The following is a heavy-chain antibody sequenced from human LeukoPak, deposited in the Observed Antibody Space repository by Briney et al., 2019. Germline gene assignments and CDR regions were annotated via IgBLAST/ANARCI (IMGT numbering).Heavy chain of an antibody. Sequence: GGSLRLSCAASGFTFSSYWMSWVRQAPGKGLEWVANIKQDGSEKYYVDSVKGRFTISRDNAKNSLHLQMNSLRAEDTAVYYCARDKFYDSSTYYPRFDYWGQGTLVTVSS. CDR2: IKQDGSEK. J-gene: IGHJ4*02. CDR1: GFTFSSYW. V-gene: IGHV3-7*04. D-gene: IGHD3-22*01. CDR3: ARDKFYDSSTYYPRFDY.